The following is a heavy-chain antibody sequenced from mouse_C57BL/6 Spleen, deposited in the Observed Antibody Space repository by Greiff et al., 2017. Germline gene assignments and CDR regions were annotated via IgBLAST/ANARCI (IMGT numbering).Heavy chain of an antibody. CDR2: IRLKSDNYAT. CDR3: TDLDAWFAY. V-gene: IGHV6-3*01. Sequence: EVKLEESGGGLVQPGGSMKLSCVASGFTFSNYWMNWVRQSPEKGLEWVAQIRLKSDNYATHYAESVEGRFTISRDESKSSVYLQMNNLRAEDTGIYYCTDLDAWFAYWGQGTLVTVSA. J-gene: IGHJ3*01. CDR1: GFTFSNYW.